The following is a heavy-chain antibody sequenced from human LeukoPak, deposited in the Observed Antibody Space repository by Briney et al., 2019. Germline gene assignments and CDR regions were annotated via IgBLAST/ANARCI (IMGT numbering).Heavy chain of an antibody. CDR2: IYPGDSDT. Sequence: GESLKISCKASGYRFTTNWIGWVRQMPGKGLEWMGIIYPGDSDTRYSPSFQGQVSISADKSISTAYLQWSSLKASDTAMYYCAGRYYDTTVYYRFMYYFDYWGQGTLVTVSS. J-gene: IGHJ4*02. CDR3: AGRYYDTTVYYRFMYYFDY. CDR1: GYRFTTNW. D-gene: IGHD3-22*01. V-gene: IGHV5-51*01.